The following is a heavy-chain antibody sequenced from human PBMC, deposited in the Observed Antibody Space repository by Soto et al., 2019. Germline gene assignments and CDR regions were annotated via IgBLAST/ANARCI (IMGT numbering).Heavy chain of an antibody. Sequence: EVQLVESGGGLVQPGGSLRLSCAASGFTFSSYSMNWVRQAPGKGLEWVSYISSSSSTIYYADSVKGRFTISRDNAKNSLYLQMNSLRAEDTAVYYCARDSRHSSSWPNWFDPWGQGTLVTVSS. CDR3: ARDSRHSSSWPNWFDP. CDR2: ISSSSSTI. CDR1: GFTFSSYS. D-gene: IGHD6-13*01. V-gene: IGHV3-48*04. J-gene: IGHJ5*02.